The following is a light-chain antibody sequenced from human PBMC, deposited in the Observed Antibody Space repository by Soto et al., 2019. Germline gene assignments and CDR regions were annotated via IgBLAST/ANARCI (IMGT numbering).Light chain of an antibody. J-gene: IGLJ3*02. CDR3: STYTSSSTRV. CDR1: SSDVGGYNY. CDR2: EVS. V-gene: IGLV2-14*01. Sequence: QSALTQPASVSGSTGQSITISRTGTSSDVGGYNYVYWYPQHPGKAPKLMIYEVSNRPSGVSNRFSGSKSGNTASLTISWLQAEDEADYYCSTYTSSSTRVFGGGTKLTVL.